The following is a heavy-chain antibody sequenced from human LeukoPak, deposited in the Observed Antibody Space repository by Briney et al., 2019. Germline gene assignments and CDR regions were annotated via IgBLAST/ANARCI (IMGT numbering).Heavy chain of an antibody. CDR2: INPNSGGT. D-gene: IGHD6-19*01. Sequence: ASVKVSCKASGYTSTGYYMHWVRQAPGQGLEWMGWINPNSGGTNYAQKFQGRVTMTRDTSISTAYMELSRLRSDDTAVYYCAREGTADIQWLDRIRYYYYYGMDVWGQGTTVTVSS. V-gene: IGHV1-2*02. CDR3: AREGTADIQWLDRIRYYYYYGMDV. J-gene: IGHJ6*02. CDR1: GYTSTGYY.